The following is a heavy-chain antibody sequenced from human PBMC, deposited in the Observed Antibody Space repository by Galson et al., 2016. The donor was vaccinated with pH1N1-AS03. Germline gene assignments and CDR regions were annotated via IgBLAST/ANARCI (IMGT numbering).Heavy chain of an antibody. J-gene: IGHJ4*02. CDR2: IHSTGKT. CDR1: GGSVFNHY. CDR3: ARYYCGDDDTCYSSHY. Sequence: SETLSLTCSVSGGSVFNHYWSWIRQSPGKGLEWVGYIHSTGKTNSNPSLKSRVIMSLDTSTNLFSLNLNSVTAADTAVYYCARYYCGDDDTCYSSHYWGQGTLVTVSS. D-gene: IGHD2-21*01. V-gene: IGHV4-59*02.